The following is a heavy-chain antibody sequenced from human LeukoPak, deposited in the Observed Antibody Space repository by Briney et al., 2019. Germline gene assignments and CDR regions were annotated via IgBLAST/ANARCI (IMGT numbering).Heavy chain of an antibody. D-gene: IGHD5-18*01. J-gene: IGHJ4*02. CDR3: ARVPDTLETTLDY. Sequence: GGSLRLSCAASGFTFSSYGMHWVRQAPGKGLEWVAVISYDGSNKYYADSVKGRFTISRDNSRNTLYLQMNSLRAEDTAVYYCARVPDTLETTLDYWGQGTLVTVSS. CDR1: GFTFSSYG. V-gene: IGHV3-30*19. CDR2: ISYDGSNK.